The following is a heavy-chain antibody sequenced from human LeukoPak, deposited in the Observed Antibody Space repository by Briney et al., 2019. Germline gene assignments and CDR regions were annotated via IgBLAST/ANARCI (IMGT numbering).Heavy chain of an antibody. J-gene: IGHJ4*02. CDR2: ISGSGGST. CDR1: GFTFSSYA. CDR3: AKDPYYYDSSGLAYYFDY. Sequence: PGGSLRLSCAASGFTFSSYAMSWVRQAPGKGLEWVSAISGSGGSTYYADSVKGRFTISRDNSKNTLYLRMNSLRAEDTAVYYCAKDPYYYDSSGLAYYFDYWGQGTLVTVSS. V-gene: IGHV3-23*01. D-gene: IGHD3-22*01.